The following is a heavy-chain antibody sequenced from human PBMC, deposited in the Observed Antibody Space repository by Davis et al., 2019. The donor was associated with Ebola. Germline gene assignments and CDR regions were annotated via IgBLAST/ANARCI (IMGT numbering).Heavy chain of an antibody. J-gene: IGHJ4*02. V-gene: IGHV4-30-4*07. D-gene: IGHD3-10*01. Sequence: MPSETLSLTCAVSGGSISSGGYSWSWIRQPPEKGLEWIGYIYYSGSTYYNPSLKSRVTISVDTSKNQFSLKLSSVTAADTAVYYCARGGWFGELFEDYWGQGTLVTVSS. CDR3: ARGGWFGELFEDY. CDR2: IYYSGST. CDR1: GGSISSGGYS.